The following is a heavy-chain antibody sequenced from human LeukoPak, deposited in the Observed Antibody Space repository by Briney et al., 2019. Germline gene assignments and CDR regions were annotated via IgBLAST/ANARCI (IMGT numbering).Heavy chain of an antibody. V-gene: IGHV3-23*01. Sequence: PGGSLRLSCAASGFTFSSYAMSWVRQAPGKGLEWVSTISGSGGTTYYADSVKGRFTISRDNSKNTLYLQMNSLRTEDTAVYYWAKDLSSYGSGTNYFDYWGQGTLVTVSS. J-gene: IGHJ4*02. CDR3: AKDLSSYGSGTNYFDY. CDR2: ISGSGGTT. D-gene: IGHD3-10*01. CDR1: GFTFSSYA.